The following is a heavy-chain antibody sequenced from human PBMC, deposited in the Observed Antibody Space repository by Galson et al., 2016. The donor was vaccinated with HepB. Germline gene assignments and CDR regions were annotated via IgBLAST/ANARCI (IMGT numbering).Heavy chain of an antibody. Sequence: SVKVSCKASGYTFTNYDVNWVRQATGQGLEWLGWMSPNSGNTGYAQNFQGRVTLTRDTSISTAYMELSSLRSDDTAAYYCARDYGGNSGWFDPWGQGTLVTVSS. D-gene: IGHD4-23*01. V-gene: IGHV1-8*01. J-gene: IGHJ5*02. CDR2: MSPNSGNT. CDR3: ARDYGGNSGWFDP. CDR1: GYTFTNYD.